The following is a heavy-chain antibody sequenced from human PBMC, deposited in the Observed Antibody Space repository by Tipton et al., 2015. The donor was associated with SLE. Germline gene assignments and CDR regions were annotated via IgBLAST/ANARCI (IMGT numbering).Heavy chain of an antibody. Sequence: TLSLTCTVSGGSISSSSYYWSWIRQPPGKGLEWIGEINHSGSTNYNPSLKSRVTISVDTSKNQFSLKLSSVTAADTAVYYCARGGEQWLFDYWGQGTLVTVSS. J-gene: IGHJ4*02. CDR1: GGSISSSSYY. CDR3: ARGGEQWLFDY. CDR2: INHSGST. D-gene: IGHD6-19*01. V-gene: IGHV4-39*07.